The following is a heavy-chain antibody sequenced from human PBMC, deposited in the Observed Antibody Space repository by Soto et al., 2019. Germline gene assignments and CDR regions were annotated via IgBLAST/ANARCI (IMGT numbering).Heavy chain of an antibody. CDR3: IENDHDDPTNVDL. V-gene: IGHV3-73*01. CDR2: IRRKANNSAT. Sequence: EVQVVESGGGWVQPGGSLKLSCAVSGLTFSGSSMRWVRQASGQGLEGVGHIRRKANNSATAYDASVKGRFTISRDDSKNTEHLQMTSLKTEDTDVYYCIENDHDDPTNVDLWGQGTVVTVSS. D-gene: IGHD3-16*01. J-gene: IGHJ4*02. CDR1: GLTFSGSS.